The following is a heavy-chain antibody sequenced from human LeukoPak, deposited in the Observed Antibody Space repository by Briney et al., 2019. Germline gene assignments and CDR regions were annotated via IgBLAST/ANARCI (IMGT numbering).Heavy chain of an antibody. CDR2: INAGNANT. V-gene: IGHV1-3*01. J-gene: IGHJ4*02. D-gene: IGHD3-16*02. Sequence: GASVKVSCKASGYTFTTYAIHWVRQAPGQRLEYMGWINAGNANTKYSQKFQGRVTITRDTSASTAYMELSSLRSEDTAVYYCARETYDYVWGSYREWYFDYWGQGTLVTVSS. CDR1: GYTFTTYA. CDR3: ARETYDYVWGSYREWYFDY.